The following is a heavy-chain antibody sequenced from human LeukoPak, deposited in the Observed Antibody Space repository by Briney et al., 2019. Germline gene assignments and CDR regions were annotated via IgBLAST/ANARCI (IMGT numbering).Heavy chain of an antibody. CDR3: ARGTMFPYYFDY. J-gene: IGHJ4*02. Sequence: GGSLRLSCAASGFTFSSYAMSWVRQAPGKGLEWVSFISSSSSYIYYADSLKGRFTISRDNAKNSLYLQMNSLRAEDTAVYYCARGTMFPYYFDYWGQGTLVTVSS. D-gene: IGHD3-10*02. CDR1: GFTFSSYA. CDR2: ISSSSSYI. V-gene: IGHV3-21*01.